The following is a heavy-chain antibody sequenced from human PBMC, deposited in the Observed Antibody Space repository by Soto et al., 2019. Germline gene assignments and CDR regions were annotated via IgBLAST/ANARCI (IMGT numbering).Heavy chain of an antibody. Sequence: PGESLKISCKGSGYSFTSYWIGWVRQMPGKGLEWMGIIYPGDSDTRYSPSFQGQVTISADKSISTAYLQWSSLKASDTAMYYCARHSGVGSTLRDYYYYGMDVWGQGTSVTVAS. CDR3: ARHSGVGSTLRDYYYYGMDV. CDR2: IYPGDSDT. D-gene: IGHD1-26*01. CDR1: GYSFTSYW. J-gene: IGHJ6*02. V-gene: IGHV5-51*01.